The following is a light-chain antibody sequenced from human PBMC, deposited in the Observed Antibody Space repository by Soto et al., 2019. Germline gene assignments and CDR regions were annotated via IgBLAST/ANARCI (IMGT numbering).Light chain of an antibody. CDR3: QTWGPGTVA. J-gene: IGLJ2*01. V-gene: IGLV4-69*01. CDR2: LNSDGTH. CDR1: SGHSSYD. Sequence: QLVLTQSPSASASLGASVKLTCTLSSGHSSYDIAWHQQQPETGPRYLMRLNSDGTHRKGDGIPARFSGSSSGAERYLSISSLQAEDEADYYCQTWGPGTVAFGGGTKVTVL.